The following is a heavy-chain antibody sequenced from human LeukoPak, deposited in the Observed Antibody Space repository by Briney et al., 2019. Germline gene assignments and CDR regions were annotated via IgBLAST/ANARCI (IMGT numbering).Heavy chain of an antibody. CDR3: ARDLNWFDP. Sequence: SETLSLTCTVSGGSISSYYWSWIRQPPGKGLEWIGYIYYSGSTKDNPSLKSRVTISVGTSKNQFSLKLSSVTAADTAVYYCARDLNWFDPWGQGTLVTVSS. CDR2: IYYSGST. J-gene: IGHJ5*02. CDR1: GGSISSYY. V-gene: IGHV4-59*01.